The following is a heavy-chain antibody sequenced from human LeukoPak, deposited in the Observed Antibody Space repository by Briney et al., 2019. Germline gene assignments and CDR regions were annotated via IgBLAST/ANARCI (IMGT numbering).Heavy chain of an antibody. Sequence: SETLSLTCTVSGGSISSYYWSWIRQPPGKGLEWIGYFYYSGSTNYNPSLKSRVTISVDTSKNQFSLKLSSVTAADTAVYYCARDRRYDFWSGYDAFDIWGQGTMVTVSS. CDR2: FYYSGST. CDR1: GGSISSYY. V-gene: IGHV4-59*01. CDR3: ARDRRYDFWSGYDAFDI. D-gene: IGHD3-3*01. J-gene: IGHJ3*02.